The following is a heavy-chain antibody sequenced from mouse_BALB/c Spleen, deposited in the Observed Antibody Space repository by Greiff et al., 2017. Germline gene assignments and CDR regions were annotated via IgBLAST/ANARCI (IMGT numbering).Heavy chain of an antibody. V-gene: IGHV5-9-4*01. CDR3: ARDGTLRYLDY. Sequence: EVKLVESGGGLVKPGGSLKLSCAASGFTFSSYAMSWVRQSPEKRLEWVAEISSGGSYTYYPDTVTGRFTISRDNAKNTLYLEMSSLRSEDTAMYDCARDGTLRYLDYWGQGTTLTVAS. CDR2: ISSGGSYT. J-gene: IGHJ2*01. CDR1: GFTFSSYA. D-gene: IGHD3-3*01.